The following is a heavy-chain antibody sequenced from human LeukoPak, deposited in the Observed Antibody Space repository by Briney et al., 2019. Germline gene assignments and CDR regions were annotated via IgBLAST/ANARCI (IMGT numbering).Heavy chain of an antibody. Sequence: SVKVSCKASGGTFSSYATSWVRQAPGQGLEWMGRIIPILGIANYAQKFQGRVTITADKSTSTAYMELSSLRSEDTAVYYCASFTAAAGGYFDYWGQGTLVTVSS. CDR1: GGTFSSYA. CDR3: ASFTAAAGGYFDY. J-gene: IGHJ4*02. CDR2: IIPILGIA. V-gene: IGHV1-69*04. D-gene: IGHD6-13*01.